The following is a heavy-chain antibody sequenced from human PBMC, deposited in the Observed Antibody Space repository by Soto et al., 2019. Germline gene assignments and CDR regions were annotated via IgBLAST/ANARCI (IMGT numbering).Heavy chain of an antibody. J-gene: IGHJ5*02. CDR1: GGSFSGYY. CDR3: ARGRSGYSYGYSWFDP. Sequence: SEILSLTCAVYGGSFSGYYWSWIRQPPGKGLEWIGEINHSGSTNYNPSLKSRVTISVDTSKNQFSLKLSSVTAADTAVYYCARGRSGYSYGYSWFDPWGQGTLVTVSS. D-gene: IGHD5-18*01. V-gene: IGHV4-34*01. CDR2: INHSGST.